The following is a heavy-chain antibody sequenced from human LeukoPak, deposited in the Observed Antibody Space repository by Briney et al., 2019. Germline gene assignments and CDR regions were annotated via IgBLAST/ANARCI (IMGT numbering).Heavy chain of an antibody. V-gene: IGHV3-30-3*01. CDR1: GFTFTNYA. J-gene: IGHJ5*02. CDR3: ARGVRFGELSPNWFDP. Sequence: GGSLRLSCAASGFTFTNYAMHWVRQAPGKGLEWMAVISYDGSNKYYADSVKGRFTISRDKSNNTLYLQMNSLRAEDTAVFYCARGVRFGELSPNWFDPWGQGTLVTVSS. CDR2: ISYDGSNK. D-gene: IGHD3-10*01.